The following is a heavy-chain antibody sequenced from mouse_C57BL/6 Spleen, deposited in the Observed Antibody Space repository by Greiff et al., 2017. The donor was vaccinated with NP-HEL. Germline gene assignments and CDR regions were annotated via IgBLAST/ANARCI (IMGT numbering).Heavy chain of an antibody. Sequence: QVQLQQSGAELEKPGASVKISCKASGYAFSSYWMNWVKQRPGKGLEWIGQIYPGDGDTNYNGKFKGKATLTADKSSSTAYMQLSSLTSEDSAVYFCARSDSNYGGVGYWGQGTTLTVSS. V-gene: IGHV1-80*01. J-gene: IGHJ2*01. D-gene: IGHD2-5*01. CDR2: IYPGDGDT. CDR3: ARSDSNYGGVGY. CDR1: GYAFSSYW.